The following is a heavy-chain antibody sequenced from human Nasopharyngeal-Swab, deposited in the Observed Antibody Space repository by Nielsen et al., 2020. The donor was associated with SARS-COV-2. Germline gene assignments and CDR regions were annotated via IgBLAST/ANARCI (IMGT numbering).Heavy chain of an antibody. CDR1: GFTFSSYW. D-gene: IGHD5-24*01. CDR2: IKQDGSEK. V-gene: IGHV3-7*05. J-gene: IGHJ6*03. CDR3: ARDKGDGYNSDYYYMDV. Sequence: GGSLRLSCAASGFTFSSYWMSWVRQAPGKGLEWVANIKQDGSEKYYVDSLKGRFTISRDNAKNSLYLQMNGLRAEDTAVYYCARDKGDGYNSDYYYMDVWGKGTTVTVSS.